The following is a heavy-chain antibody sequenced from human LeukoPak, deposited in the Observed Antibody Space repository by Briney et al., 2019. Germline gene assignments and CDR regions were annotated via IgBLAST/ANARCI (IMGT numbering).Heavy chain of an antibody. CDR2: ISAYNGNT. V-gene: IGHV1-18*01. Sequence: GASVKVSCKASGYTFTSYGISWVRQAPGQGLEWMGWISAYNGNTNYAQKPQGRVTMTTDTSTSTAYMELRSLRSDDTAVYYCARDQELYSSGWYGVNYWGQGTLVTVSS. CDR1: GYTFTSYG. CDR3: ARDQELYSSGWYGVNY. J-gene: IGHJ4*02. D-gene: IGHD6-19*01.